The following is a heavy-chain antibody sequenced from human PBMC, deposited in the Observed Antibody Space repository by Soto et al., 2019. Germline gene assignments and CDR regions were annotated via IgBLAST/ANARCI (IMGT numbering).Heavy chain of an antibody. V-gene: IGHV3-7*01. Sequence: GGSLRLSCAASGFTFSSYWMSWVRQAPGKGLEWVANINNDGSSKNYADSVKGRFTISRDNAKNTVYLQMNSLRAEDTAVYYCARDTYYYDSSDHFSADAFDIWGQGTMVTVSS. J-gene: IGHJ3*02. CDR1: GFTFSSYW. D-gene: IGHD3-22*01. CDR2: INNDGSSK. CDR3: ARDTYYYDSSDHFSADAFDI.